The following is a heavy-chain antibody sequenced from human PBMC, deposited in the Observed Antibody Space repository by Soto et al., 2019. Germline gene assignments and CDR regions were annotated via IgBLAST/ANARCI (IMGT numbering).Heavy chain of an antibody. CDR1: GYTFTTYY. D-gene: IGHD4-17*01. Sequence: QVQLVQSGAEVKKPGASVEVSCKASGYTFTTYYIHWVRHAPGQGLEWMGVINPGGGSTKYAQKFQDRVTMTSDTSTSTVYMDLSSLRSEDTAVYFCARGGNGDNVGYWYFDLWGRGTQVTVSP. CDR2: INPGGGST. V-gene: IGHV1-46*01. CDR3: ARGGNGDNVGYWYFDL. J-gene: IGHJ2*01.